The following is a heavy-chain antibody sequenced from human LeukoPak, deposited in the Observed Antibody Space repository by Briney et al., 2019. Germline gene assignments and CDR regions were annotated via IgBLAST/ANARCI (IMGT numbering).Heavy chain of an antibody. CDR3: ARAPGAAID. J-gene: IGHJ4*02. D-gene: IGHD2-2*01. Sequence: PSETLSLTCTVSGGSISSGSYYWSWIRQPPGKGLEWIGEISHSGSTNYNPSLKSRVTISVDTSKNQFSLKMSSVTAADTAVYYCARAPGAAIDWGQGTLVTVSS. CDR1: GGSISSGSYY. V-gene: IGHV4-39*07. CDR2: ISHSGST.